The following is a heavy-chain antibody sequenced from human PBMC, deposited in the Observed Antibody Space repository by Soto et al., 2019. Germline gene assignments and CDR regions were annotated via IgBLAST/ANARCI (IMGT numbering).Heavy chain of an antibody. D-gene: IGHD6-13*01. J-gene: IGHJ5*02. CDR3: ARAPGLASGAAGLARFYP. CDR1: QGTFISYA. V-gene: IGHV1-69*13. CDR2: IIPIFGTA. Sequence: GASVKVSWKASQGTFISYAISWVRQAPVQGLEWMGAIIPIFGTANDAQKFQGKFTITADESTSTAYMELSRLRTEDTALYYCARAPGLASGAAGLARFYPWGQETLGTV.